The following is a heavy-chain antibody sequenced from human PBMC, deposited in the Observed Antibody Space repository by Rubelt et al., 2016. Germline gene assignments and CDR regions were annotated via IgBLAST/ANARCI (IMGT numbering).Heavy chain of an antibody. CDR2: IYHSGST. Sequence: QVQLQESGPGLVKPSETLSLTCTVSGGSISSYYWSWIRQPPGKGLEWIGYIYHSGSTYYNPSLKSRVTISVDKSKNQFSLKLSSVTAADTAVYYCARAREGSGSYYFDYWGQGTLVTVSS. CDR3: ARAREGSGSYYFDY. D-gene: IGHD3-10*01. CDR1: GGSISSYY. J-gene: IGHJ4*02. V-gene: IGHV4-59*12.